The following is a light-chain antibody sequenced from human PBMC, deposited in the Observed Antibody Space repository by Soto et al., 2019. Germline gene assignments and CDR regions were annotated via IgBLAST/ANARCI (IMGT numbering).Light chain of an antibody. CDR3: AAWDDSLSGRYV. CDR2: RNN. CDR1: SSNIGSNY. V-gene: IGLV1-47*01. J-gene: IGLJ1*01. Sequence: QSVLTQPPSAPGTPGQRVTISCSGSSSNIGSNYVYWYQQLPETAPKLLIYRNNQRPSGVPDRFSGSKSGTSASLAISGLRSEDEADYYCAAWDDSLSGRYVFGTGTKVTVL.